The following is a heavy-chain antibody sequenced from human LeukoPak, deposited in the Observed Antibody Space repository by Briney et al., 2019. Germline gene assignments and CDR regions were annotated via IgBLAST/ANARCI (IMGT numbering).Heavy chain of an antibody. D-gene: IGHD6-13*01. V-gene: IGHV3-7*01. CDR2: IKQDGSEK. CDR1: GFTFSSYW. J-gene: IGHJ4*02. Sequence: PGGSLRLSCAASGFTFSSYWMTWVRQAPGKGLEWVANIKQDGSEKYYVDSVKGRFTISIDNAKNSLYLQMNSLRAEDTAVYYCARGGLRIAAAVWGQGTLVTVSS. CDR3: ARGGLRIAAAV.